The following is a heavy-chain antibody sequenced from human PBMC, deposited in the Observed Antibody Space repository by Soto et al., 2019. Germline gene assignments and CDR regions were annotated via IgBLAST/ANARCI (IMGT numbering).Heavy chain of an antibody. CDR3: AENGDFWSWGMDV. CDR2: ISSSGDAT. D-gene: IGHD3-3*01. V-gene: IGHV3-23*01. CDR1: GFTFSTYA. J-gene: IGHJ6*02. Sequence: PGGSLRLSCAASGFTFSTYAMTWVRQAPGKGLEWVSIISSSGDATYYLDSVKGRFTISRDNSRNTLHLQMNSLRAEDAAVYFCAENGDFWSWGMDVWGQGTTVTVSS.